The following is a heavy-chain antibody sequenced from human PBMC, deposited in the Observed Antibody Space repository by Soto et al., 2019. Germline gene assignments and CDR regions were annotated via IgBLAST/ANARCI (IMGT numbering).Heavy chain of an antibody. J-gene: IGHJ4*02. CDR2: ISAYNGDT. V-gene: IGHV1-18*01. D-gene: IGHD6-13*01. CDR1: GYTFTYYG. CDR3: ARDGSRISSDWRQVEFDY. Sequence: ASVKVSCKASGYTFTYYGINWVRQAPGQGLEWMGWISAYNGDTSYAQKLQGRVAVTTDTSTSTAYMELRSLRSDDTAMYYCARDGSRISSDWRQVEFDYWGQGTLVTVSS.